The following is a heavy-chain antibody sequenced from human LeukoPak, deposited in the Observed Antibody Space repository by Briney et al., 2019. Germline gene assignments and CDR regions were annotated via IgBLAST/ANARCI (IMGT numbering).Heavy chain of an antibody. J-gene: IGHJ4*02. Sequence: ASVKVSCKASGGTFSSYAISWVRQAPGQGLEWMGRIIPILGIANYAQKFQGRVTITADKSTSTAYMELSSLRSEDTAVYYCARDPTWGDSSGYDYWGQGTLVTVSS. CDR3: ARDPTWGDSSGYDY. CDR1: GGTFSSYA. CDR2: IIPILGIA. V-gene: IGHV1-69*04. D-gene: IGHD3-22*01.